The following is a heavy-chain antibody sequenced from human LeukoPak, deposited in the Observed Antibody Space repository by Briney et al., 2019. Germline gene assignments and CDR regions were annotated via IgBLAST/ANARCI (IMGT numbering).Heavy chain of an antibody. CDR2: ISGSGGST. Sequence: QAGGSLRLSCAASGFTFSSYAMSWVRQAPGKGLEWVSAISGSGGSTYYADSVKGRFTISRDNSKNTLYLQMNGLRAEDTAVYYCAKDLPVHSSSPVHYYFDYWGQGTLVTVSS. D-gene: IGHD6-6*01. CDR1: GFTFSSYA. V-gene: IGHV3-23*01. CDR3: AKDLPVHSSSPVHYYFDY. J-gene: IGHJ4*02.